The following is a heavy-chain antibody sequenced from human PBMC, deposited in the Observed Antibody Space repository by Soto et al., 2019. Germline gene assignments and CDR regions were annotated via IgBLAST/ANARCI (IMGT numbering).Heavy chain of an antibody. J-gene: IGHJ4*02. Sequence: GGSLRLSCAASGFTFSSYGMHWVRQAPGKGLEWVAVIWYDGSNKYYADSVKGRFTISRDNSKNTLYLQMNSLRAEDTAVYYCARGRDIVVVPAAIDYWGQGALVTVSS. D-gene: IGHD2-2*02. CDR3: ARGRDIVVVPAAIDY. CDR2: IWYDGSNK. CDR1: GFTFSSYG. V-gene: IGHV3-33*01.